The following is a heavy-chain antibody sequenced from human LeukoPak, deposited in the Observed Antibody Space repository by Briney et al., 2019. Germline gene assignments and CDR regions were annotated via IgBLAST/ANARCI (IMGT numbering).Heavy chain of an antibody. CDR2: IWYDGSNK. CDR3: ARHLAGDSLYRHFDY. Sequence: GGSLRLSCGASGFTFSRYGMHWVRQAPGKGLEWVAIIWYDGSNKYYADSVKGRFTISRDNSKDTLYLQMNSLRGEDTAIYYCARHLAGDSLYRHFDYWGQGTLVTVSS. CDR1: GFTFSRYG. J-gene: IGHJ4*02. D-gene: IGHD5/OR15-5a*01. V-gene: IGHV3-33*01.